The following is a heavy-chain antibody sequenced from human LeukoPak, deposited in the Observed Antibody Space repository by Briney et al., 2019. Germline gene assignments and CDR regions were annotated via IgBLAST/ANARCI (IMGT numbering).Heavy chain of an antibody. Sequence: PGGSLRLSCAASGFTFSSYSMNWVRQAPGKGLEWVSSISSSSSYIYYADSVKGRFTISRDNAKNSLYLQMNSLRAEDTAVYYCARGLTLANWFDPWGQGTLVTVSS. D-gene: IGHD2-15*01. CDR1: GFTFSSYS. J-gene: IGHJ5*02. V-gene: IGHV3-21*01. CDR3: ARGLTLANWFDP. CDR2: ISSSSSYI.